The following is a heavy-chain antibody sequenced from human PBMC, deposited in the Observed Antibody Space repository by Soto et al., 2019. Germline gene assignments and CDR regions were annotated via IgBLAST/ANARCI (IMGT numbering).Heavy chain of an antibody. CDR1: GFTFDDYA. CDR3: AKASPPDGYSSGWYYFDY. Sequence: TGGSLRLSCAASGFTFDDYAMHWVRQAPGKGLEWVSGISWNSGSIGYADSVKGRFTISRDNAKNSLYLQMNSLRAEDTALYYCAKASPPDGYSSGWYYFDYWGQGTLVTVSS. D-gene: IGHD6-19*01. CDR2: ISWNSGSI. V-gene: IGHV3-9*01. J-gene: IGHJ4*02.